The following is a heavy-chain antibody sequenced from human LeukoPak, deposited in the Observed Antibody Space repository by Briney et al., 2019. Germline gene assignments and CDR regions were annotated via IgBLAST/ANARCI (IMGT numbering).Heavy chain of an antibody. D-gene: IGHD6-19*01. V-gene: IGHV3-74*01. CDR1: GFTFSSYW. Sequence: GGSLRLSCAASGFTFSSYWMHGVRQAPGKGLVWVSRINSDGSSTIHADSVKGRFTISRDNAKNTLYLQMNSLRAEDTAVYYCAREVYSSVWSSFDYWGQGTLVTVSS. CDR3: AREVYSSVWSSFDY. J-gene: IGHJ4*02. CDR2: INSDGSST.